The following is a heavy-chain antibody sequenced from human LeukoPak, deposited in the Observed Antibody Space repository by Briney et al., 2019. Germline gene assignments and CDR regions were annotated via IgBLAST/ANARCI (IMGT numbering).Heavy chain of an antibody. CDR3: ARARWPRGSWFDP. V-gene: IGHV4-34*01. J-gene: IGHJ5*02. D-gene: IGHD2-15*01. CDR2: INHSGST. Sequence: SETLSLTCAVYGGSFSGYYWSWIRQPPGKGLEWIGEINHSGSTNYNPSLKSRVTISVGTSKNQFSLKLSSVTAADTAVYYCARARWPRGSWFDPWGQGTLVTVSS. CDR1: GGSFSGYY.